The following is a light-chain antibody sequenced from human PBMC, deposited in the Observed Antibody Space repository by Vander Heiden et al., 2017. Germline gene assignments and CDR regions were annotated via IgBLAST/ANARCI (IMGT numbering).Light chain of an antibody. CDR2: WAS. Sequence: DMVMTQAPDALAVSLGERATINCKSSQSVLYSSNNKNYLAWYQQKPGQPPKLLIYWASTRESGVPDRFSGSGSGTDFTLTISSLQAEDVAVYYCQQDDSTLITFGQGTRLELK. V-gene: IGKV4-1*01. J-gene: IGKJ5*01. CDR3: QQDDSTLIT. CDR1: QSVLYSSNNKNY.